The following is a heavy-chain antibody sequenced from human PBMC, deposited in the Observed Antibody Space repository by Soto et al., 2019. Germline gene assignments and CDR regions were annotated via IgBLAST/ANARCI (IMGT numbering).Heavy chain of an antibody. CDR2: ISDSGST. D-gene: IGHD3-3*01. CDR1: GFTINSNHW. J-gene: IGHJ4*02. CDR3: ACVYLWSGPWSDRRLDY. V-gene: IGHV4-4*01. Sequence: AETLSLTCAASGFTINSNHWRCLVRQPPGKGLERISQISDSGSTNYNPYLTSRVNKAVVKSKNQNSLKLTALTAADTDVYCCACVYLWSGPWSDRRLDYCSQGTLVTVSS.